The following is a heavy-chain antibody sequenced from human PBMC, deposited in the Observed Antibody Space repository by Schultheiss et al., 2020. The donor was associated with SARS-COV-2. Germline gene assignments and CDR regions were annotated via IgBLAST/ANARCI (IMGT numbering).Heavy chain of an antibody. V-gene: IGHV3-23*01. CDR2: ISGSGGST. CDR1: GFTFSSYS. D-gene: IGHD3-22*01. CDR3: ARDGAYYYDSSGLRH. J-gene: IGHJ1*01. Sequence: GGSLRLSCAASGFTFSSYSMNWVRQAPGKGLEWVSAISGSGGSTYYADSVKGRFTISRDNSKNTLYLQMNSLRAEDTAVYYCARDGAYYYDSSGLRHWGQGTLVTVSS.